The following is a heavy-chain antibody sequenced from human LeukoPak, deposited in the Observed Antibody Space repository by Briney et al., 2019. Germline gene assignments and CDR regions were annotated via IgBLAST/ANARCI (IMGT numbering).Heavy chain of an antibody. V-gene: IGHV1-46*01. CDR3: ARVRVLRYFDWLFTPTQNDAFDI. D-gene: IGHD3-9*01. CDR2: INPSGGST. CDR1: GYTFTSYY. Sequence: ASVKVSCKASGYTFTSYYIHWVRQAPGQGLEWMGIINPSGGSTNYAQKLQGRVTMTTDTSTSTAYMELRSLRSDDTAVYYCARVRVLRYFDWLFTPTQNDAFDIWGQGTMVTVSS. J-gene: IGHJ3*02.